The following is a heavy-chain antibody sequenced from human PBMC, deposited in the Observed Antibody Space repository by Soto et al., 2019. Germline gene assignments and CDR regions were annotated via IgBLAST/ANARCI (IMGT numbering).Heavy chain of an antibody. CDR1: GFTFTSSA. D-gene: IGHD1-1*01. CDR2: IVVGSGNT. Sequence: SVKVSCKASGFTFTSSAVQRVRQARGQRLEWIGWIVVGSGNTNYAQKFQERVTITRDMSTSTAYMELSSLRSEDTAVYYCAAGPYKGNFDYWGQGTLVTVSS. CDR3: AAGPYKGNFDY. V-gene: IGHV1-58*01. J-gene: IGHJ4*02.